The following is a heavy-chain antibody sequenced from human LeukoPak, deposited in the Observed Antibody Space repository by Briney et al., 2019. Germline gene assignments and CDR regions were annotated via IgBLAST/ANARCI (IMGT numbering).Heavy chain of an antibody. D-gene: IGHD6-13*01. Sequence: AGGSLRLSCAASGFTFSSYAMSWVRQAPGKGLEWVSAISGSGGSTYYADSVKGRFTISRDNSKNTLYLQMNSLRAEDTAVYYCAKGYSSSWTLDYWGQGTLVTVSS. V-gene: IGHV3-23*01. CDR2: ISGSGGST. CDR3: AKGYSSSWTLDY. CDR1: GFTFSSYA. J-gene: IGHJ4*02.